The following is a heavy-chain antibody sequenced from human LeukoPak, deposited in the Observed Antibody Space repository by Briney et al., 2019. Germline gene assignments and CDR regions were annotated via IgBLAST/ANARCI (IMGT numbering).Heavy chain of an antibody. CDR3: ARGLIVGATDFDY. CDR1: GFTFSSYA. CDR2: ISYDGSNK. D-gene: IGHD1-26*01. J-gene: IGHJ4*02. Sequence: GGSLRLSCAASGFTFSSYAMHWVRQAPGKGLEWVAVISYDGSNKYYADSVKGRFTISRDNSKNTLYLQMNSLRAEDTAVYYCARGLIVGATDFDYWGQGTLVTVSS. V-gene: IGHV3-30*04.